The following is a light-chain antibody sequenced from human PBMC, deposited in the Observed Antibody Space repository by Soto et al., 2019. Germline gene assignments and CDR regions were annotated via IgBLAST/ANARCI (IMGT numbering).Light chain of an antibody. CDR1: QSVSSN. CDR3: QQYNNWPFT. CDR2: GAS. Sequence: EIVMTQSPATLSVSPGERATISCRASQSVSSNLAWYQQKPGQAPRLLIYGASTRATGIPARFSGSGSGTEFTLTISSLQPEDFAVYYCQQYNNWPFTFGPGPKVDIK. J-gene: IGKJ3*01. V-gene: IGKV3-15*01.